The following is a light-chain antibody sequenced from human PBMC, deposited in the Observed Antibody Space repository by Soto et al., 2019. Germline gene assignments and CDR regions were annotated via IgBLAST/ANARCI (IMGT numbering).Light chain of an antibody. Sequence: NFMLTQPHSVSESPGKTVTISCTGTSGSIADNYVQWYQQRPGSAPTTVIDEDTHRPSGVPDRFSGSIDYSSNSASLTSSGLETAYEADYSCQSSDVGDVVFGGGTKLTVL. CDR1: SGSIADNY. CDR2: EDT. J-gene: IGLJ2*01. V-gene: IGLV6-57*02. CDR3: QSSDVGDVV.